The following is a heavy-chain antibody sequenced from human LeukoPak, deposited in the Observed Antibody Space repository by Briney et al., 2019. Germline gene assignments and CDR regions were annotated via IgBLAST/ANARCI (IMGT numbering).Heavy chain of an antibody. CDR2: VHYSGAA. J-gene: IGHJ4*02. CDR3: ARGYGDFRVEGRYFHS. Sequence: SETLSLTCTVSDGSITNYDWSWVRQPPGKGLEFIGHVHYSGAANYNPSLRSRVTISIDTSKKHFFLKLKSVTAADTAVYYCARGYGDFRVEGRYFHSWGQGTLVTVSS. D-gene: IGHD4-17*01. V-gene: IGHV4-59*01. CDR1: DGSITNYD.